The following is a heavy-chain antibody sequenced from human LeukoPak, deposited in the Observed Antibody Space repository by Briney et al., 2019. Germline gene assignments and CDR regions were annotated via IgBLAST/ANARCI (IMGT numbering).Heavy chain of an antibody. CDR2: ISDSGDST. CDR3: AKGDWGDY. J-gene: IGHJ4*02. V-gene: IGHV3-23*01. D-gene: IGHD7-27*01. CDR1: GFTFDDYA. Sequence: GGSLRLSCATSGFTFDDYAMHWVRQAPGKGLEWVSGISDSGDSTYYADSVKGRFTISKDNSNNTLYLQMNSLRADDTAVYYCAKGDWGDYWGQGTLVTVSS.